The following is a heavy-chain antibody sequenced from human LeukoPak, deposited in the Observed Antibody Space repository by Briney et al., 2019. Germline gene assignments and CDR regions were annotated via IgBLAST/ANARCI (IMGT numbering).Heavy chain of an antibody. D-gene: IGHD3-3*01. J-gene: IGHJ5*02. V-gene: IGHV4-4*02. Sequence: SETLSLTCAVSGGSISSSNWWSWVRQPPGKGLEWIGEIYHSGSTNYNPSLKSRVTISVDKSKNQFSLKLSSVTAADTAVYYCARDKLTITPTSNNWFDPWGQGTLVTVSS. CDR2: IYHSGST. CDR3: ARDKLTITPTSNNWFDP. CDR1: GGSISSSNW.